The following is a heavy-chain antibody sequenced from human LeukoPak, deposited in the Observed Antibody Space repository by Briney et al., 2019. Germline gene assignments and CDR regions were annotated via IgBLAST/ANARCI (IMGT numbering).Heavy chain of an antibody. J-gene: IGHJ4*02. CDR2: IRYDGSNK. Sequence: GGSPRLSCAASGFTFSSYGMHWVRQAPGKGLEWVTFIRYDGSNKYYADSVKGRFTISRDNSKNTLYLQMNSLRAEDTAVYYCAEDALYYQYYYDSSGYYYFDYWGQGTLVTVSS. D-gene: IGHD3-22*01. CDR1: GFTFSSYG. CDR3: AEDALYYQYYYDSSGYYYFDY. V-gene: IGHV3-30*02.